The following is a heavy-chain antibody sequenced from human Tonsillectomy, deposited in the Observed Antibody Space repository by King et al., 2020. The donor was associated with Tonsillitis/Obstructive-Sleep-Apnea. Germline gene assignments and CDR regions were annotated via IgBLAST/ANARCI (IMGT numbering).Heavy chain of an antibody. CDR2: ISGSGDST. D-gene: IGHD3-10*01. Sequence: VQLVESGGGLVQPGGSLRLSCAASGFTFSSYAMSWVRQAPGKGLEWVSGISGSGDSTHYADSVKGRFTISRDNSKNTVHLQMNSLRAEDTAVYYCAKDLVIYGSRSYSNWFDPWGQGTLVTVSS. CDR3: AKDLVIYGSRSYSNWFDP. J-gene: IGHJ5*02. CDR1: GFTFSSYA. V-gene: IGHV3-23*04.